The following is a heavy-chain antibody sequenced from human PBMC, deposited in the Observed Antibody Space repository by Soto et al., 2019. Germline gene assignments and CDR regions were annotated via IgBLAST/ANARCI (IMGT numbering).Heavy chain of an antibody. Sequence: SETLSLTCTFSGDSITNLYWSWIRQPPGKGLDWIGYIHYSGSTNYNPSLKSRVTMSVDTSKNQFSLKLSSVTAADTAVYYCARGGWSLDSWGQGTLVTVSS. V-gene: IGHV4-59*11. CDR3: ARGGWSLDS. D-gene: IGHD2-15*01. CDR2: IHYSGST. CDR1: GDSITNLY. J-gene: IGHJ4*02.